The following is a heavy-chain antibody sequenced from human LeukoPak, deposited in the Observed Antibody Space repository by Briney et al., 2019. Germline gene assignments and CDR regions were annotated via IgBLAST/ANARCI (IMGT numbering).Heavy chain of an antibody. CDR3: AINIVVVPAAMRGGDY. J-gene: IGHJ4*02. CDR2: ISGSGGST. V-gene: IGHV3-23*01. Sequence: GGSLRLSCAASGFTFSSHAMSWVRQAPGKGLEWASAISGSGGSTYYADSVKGRFTISRDNSKNTLYLQMNSPRAEDTAVYYCAINIVVVPAAMRGGDYWGQGTLVTVSS. D-gene: IGHD2-2*01. CDR1: GFTFSSHA.